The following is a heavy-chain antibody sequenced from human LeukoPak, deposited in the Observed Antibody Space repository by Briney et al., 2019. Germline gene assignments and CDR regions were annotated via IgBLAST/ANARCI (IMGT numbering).Heavy chain of an antibody. D-gene: IGHD3-16*02. CDR3: TTSIMITFGGAIVDY. CDR1: GFTFSSYW. V-gene: IGHV3-15*01. J-gene: IGHJ4*02. Sequence: PGGSLRLSCAASGFTFSSYWMSWVRQAPGKGLEWVGRIKSKTDGGTTDYAAPVKGRFTISRDDSKNTLYLQMNSLKTGDTAVYYCTTSIMITFGGAIVDYWGQGTLVTVSS. CDR2: IKSKTDGGTT.